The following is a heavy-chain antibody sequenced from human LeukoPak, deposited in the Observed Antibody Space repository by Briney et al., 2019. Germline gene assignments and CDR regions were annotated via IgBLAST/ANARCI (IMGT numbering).Heavy chain of an antibody. CDR3: AKDSLPRVVARQNWFDP. J-gene: IGHJ5*02. Sequence: AGGSLRLSCAASGFTFDDYAMHWVCQAPGKGLEWVSLISWDGGSTYYADSVKGRFTISRDNSKNSLYLQMNSLRAEDTALYYCAKDSLPRVVARQNWFDPWGQGTLVTVSS. V-gene: IGHV3-43D*04. CDR2: ISWDGGST. D-gene: IGHD2-15*01. CDR1: GFTFDDYA.